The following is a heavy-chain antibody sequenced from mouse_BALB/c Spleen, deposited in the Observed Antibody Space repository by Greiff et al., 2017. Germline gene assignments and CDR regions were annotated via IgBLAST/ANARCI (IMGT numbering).Heavy chain of an antibody. D-gene: IGHD1-1*01. Sequence: QVQLKESGAELVRPGASVTLSCKASGYTFTDYEMHWVKQTPVHGLEWIGAIDPETGGTAYNQKFKGKATLTADKSSSTAYMELRSLTSEDSAVYYCTRWGLYYYGSSYSYAMDYWGQGTSVTVSS. J-gene: IGHJ4*01. CDR3: TRWGLYYYGSSYSYAMDY. CDR2: IDPETGGT. V-gene: IGHV1-15*01. CDR1: GYTFTDYE.